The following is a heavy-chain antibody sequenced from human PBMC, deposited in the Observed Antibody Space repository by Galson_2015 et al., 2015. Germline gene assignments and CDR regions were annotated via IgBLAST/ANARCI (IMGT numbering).Heavy chain of an antibody. CDR2: IYPGDSDT. Sequence: QSGAEVKKPGESLKISCKGSGYSFTSYWIGWVRQMPGKGLEWMGIIYPGDSDTRYSPSFQGQFTISADKSISTAYLQWSSLKASDTAMYYCARIYCGGDCYPSYYFDYWGQGTLVTVSS. CDR1: GYSFTSYW. D-gene: IGHD2-21*02. CDR3: ARIYCGGDCYPSYYFDY. V-gene: IGHV5-51*01. J-gene: IGHJ4*02.